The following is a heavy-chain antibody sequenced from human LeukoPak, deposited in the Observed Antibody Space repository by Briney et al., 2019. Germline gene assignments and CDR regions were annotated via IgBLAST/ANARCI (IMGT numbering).Heavy chain of an antibody. V-gene: IGHV4-59*01. CDR2: IYYSGST. J-gene: IGHJ4*02. CDR1: GGSISSYY. Sequence: KASETLSLTCTVSGGSISSYYWSWIRQPPGKGLGWIGCIYYSGSTNYNPSLKSRVTISVDTSNNQFSLKLTSLTAADTAVYYCARGRTGRTISFDYWGQGTLVTVSS. D-gene: IGHD5-24*01. CDR3: ARGRTGRTISFDY.